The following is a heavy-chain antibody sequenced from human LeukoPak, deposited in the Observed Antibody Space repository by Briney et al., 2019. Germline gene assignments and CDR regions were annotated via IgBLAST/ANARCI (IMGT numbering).Heavy chain of an antibody. CDR2: ISSSGSTI. V-gene: IGHV3-48*03. J-gene: IGHJ3*02. CDR3: ARDLKGPVNDVFDM. Sequence: PGGSLRLSCAASGFTFSSYEMNWVRQAPGKGLEWVSYISSSGSTIYYADSVKGRFTISRDNARNTLYLQMNSLRAEDTAVYYCARDLKGPVNDVFDMWGQGTMVTVSS. D-gene: IGHD4-23*01. CDR1: GFTFSSYE.